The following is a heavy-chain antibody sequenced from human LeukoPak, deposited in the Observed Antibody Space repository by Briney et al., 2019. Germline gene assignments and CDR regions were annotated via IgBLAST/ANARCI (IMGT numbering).Heavy chain of an antibody. D-gene: IGHD3-22*01. CDR2: ISSSSSYI. V-gene: IGHV3-21*01. J-gene: IGHJ5*02. CDR1: GFTFSSYS. Sequence: PGGSLRLSCAASGFTFSSYSMNWVRQAPGKGLEWVSSISSSSSYIYYADSVKGRFTISRDNAKNSLYLQMNSLRAEDTAVCYCARDHYYDSSGYGFDPWGQGTLVTVSS. CDR3: ARDHYYDSSGYGFDP.